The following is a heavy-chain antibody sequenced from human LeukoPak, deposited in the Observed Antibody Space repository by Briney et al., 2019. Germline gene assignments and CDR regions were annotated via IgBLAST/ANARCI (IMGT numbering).Heavy chain of an antibody. CDR2: IYPGDSDT. CDR1: GYSSTSYW. Sequence: GESLKISCKGSGYSSTSYWIGWVRQMPGKGLEWMGIIYPGDSDTRYSPSFQGQVTISADKSISTAYLQWSSLKASDTAMYYCAIGDFWSGYPAPYFDYWGQGTLVTVSS. D-gene: IGHD3-3*01. V-gene: IGHV5-51*01. CDR3: AIGDFWSGYPAPYFDY. J-gene: IGHJ4*02.